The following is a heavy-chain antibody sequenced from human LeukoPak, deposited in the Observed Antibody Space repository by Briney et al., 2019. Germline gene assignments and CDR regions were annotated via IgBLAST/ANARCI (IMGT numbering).Heavy chain of an antibody. CDR3: ASGLVVAGKRGWFDR. J-gene: IGHJ5*02. CDR2: ISGYNGHT. V-gene: IGHV1-18*01. D-gene: IGHD6-19*01. CDR1: GYTLSSYA. Sequence: ASVKVSCKASGYTLSSYAINWVRQAPGQGLEWMGWISGYNGHTNYARKFQGRGTITTDTSTTTAYMELRSLGSDDTAVYYCASGLVVAGKRGWFDRWGQGTLVTVSS.